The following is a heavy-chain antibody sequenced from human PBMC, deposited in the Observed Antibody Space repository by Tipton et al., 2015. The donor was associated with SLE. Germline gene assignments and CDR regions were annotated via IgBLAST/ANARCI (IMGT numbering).Heavy chain of an antibody. J-gene: IGHJ4*02. D-gene: IGHD6-19*01. CDR1: GGSFSGNY. CDR3: GTVAAPIDY. Sequence: TLSLTCAVYGGSFSGNYWSWIRQPPGKGLEWIGSIYYSGSTYYNPSLKSRVTISVDTSKNQFSLKLSSVTAADTAVYYCGTVAAPIDYWGQGTLVTVSS. V-gene: IGHV4-34*03. CDR2: IYYSGST.